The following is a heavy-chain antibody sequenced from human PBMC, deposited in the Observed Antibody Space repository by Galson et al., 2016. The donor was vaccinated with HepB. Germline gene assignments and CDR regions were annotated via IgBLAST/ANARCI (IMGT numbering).Heavy chain of an antibody. CDR2: ISGSSDHT. V-gene: IGHV3-23*01. Sequence: SLRLSCAASGFTFSNYAMIWVRQAPGKGLEWIAAISGSSDHTYYADSVKGRFTISRDNFKNTLYLQLSSLRAEDTAVYYCARLTLPGICCYFYYWGQGTLVTVSS. D-gene: IGHD1-14*01. CDR3: ARLTLPGICCYFYY. J-gene: IGHJ4*02. CDR1: GFTFSNYA.